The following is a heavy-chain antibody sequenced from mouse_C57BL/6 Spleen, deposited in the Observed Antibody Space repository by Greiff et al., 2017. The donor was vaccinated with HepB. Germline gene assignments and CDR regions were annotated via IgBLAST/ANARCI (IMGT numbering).Heavy chain of an antibody. CDR1: GYAFSSSW. CDR3: ARTSYYYGSSTGYFDV. Sequence: QVQLQQSGPELVKPGASVKISCKASGYAFSSSWMNWVKQRPGKGLEWIGRIYPGDGDTNYNGKFKGKATLTADKSSSTAYMQLSSLTSEDSAVYFCARTSYYYGSSTGYFDVWGTGTTVTVSS. V-gene: IGHV1-82*01. J-gene: IGHJ1*03. D-gene: IGHD1-1*01. CDR2: IYPGDGDT.